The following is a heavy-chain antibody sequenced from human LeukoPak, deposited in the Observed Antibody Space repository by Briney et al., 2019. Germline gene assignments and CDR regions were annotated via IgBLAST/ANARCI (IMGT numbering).Heavy chain of an antibody. CDR2: INPNSGGT. CDR3: ARGEIFLTGIDP. V-gene: IGHV1-2*06. CDR1: GYTFTGCY. J-gene: IGHJ5*02. D-gene: IGHD7-27*01. Sequence: GASVKVSCKASGYTFTGCYMHWVRQAPGQGLEWMGRINPNSGGTNYAQKFQSRVTMTRDTSISTAYMELSRLRSDDTAVYYCARGEIFLTGIDPWGQGTLVTVSS.